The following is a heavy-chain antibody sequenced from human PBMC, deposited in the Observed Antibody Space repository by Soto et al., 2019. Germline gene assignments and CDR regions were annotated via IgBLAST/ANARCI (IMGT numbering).Heavy chain of an antibody. D-gene: IGHD1-1*01. V-gene: IGHV1-69*06. J-gene: IGHJ3*01. CDR3: ATLERLDAFDV. CDR1: GGTLSTYG. CDR2: IIPIFGSI. Sequence: QVQLVQSGAEVKKPGSSVKVSCKASGGTLSTYGITWVRQSSGQGLEWMGGIIPIFGSINFAQKFQGRLTITPDKSTSTVAMELSSLACDVTAVYYCATLERLDAFDVWGQGTMVTVAS.